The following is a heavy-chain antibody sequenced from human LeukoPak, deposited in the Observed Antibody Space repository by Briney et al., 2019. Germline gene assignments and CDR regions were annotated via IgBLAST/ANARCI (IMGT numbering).Heavy chain of an antibody. CDR1: GGSFSGYY. V-gene: IGHV4-34*01. CDR2: INHSGST. J-gene: IGHJ3*02. D-gene: IGHD2-2*01. Sequence: SETLSLTCAVYGGSFSGYYWSWIRQPPGKGLEWIGEINHSGSTNYNPSLKSRVTISVDTSKNQFSLKLSSVTAADTAVYYCARGHYCSSTSCYGRGAFDIWGRGTMVTVSS. CDR3: ARGHYCSSTSCYGRGAFDI.